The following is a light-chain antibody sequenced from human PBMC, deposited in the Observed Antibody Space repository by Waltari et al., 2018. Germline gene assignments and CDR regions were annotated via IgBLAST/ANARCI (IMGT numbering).Light chain of an antibody. CDR3: AAWDDRLKGWV. J-gene: IGLJ3*02. Sequence: QSVLTQPPSASGTPGPRVTISCSGSNSNVGGSSLNWYQQLPGTAPKLLIYNGDQRPSGVPGRFSGSKSATSASLAISDLQSEDEADYYCAAWDDRLKGWVFGGGTKVTVL. CDR1: NSNVGGSS. V-gene: IGLV1-44*01. CDR2: NGD.